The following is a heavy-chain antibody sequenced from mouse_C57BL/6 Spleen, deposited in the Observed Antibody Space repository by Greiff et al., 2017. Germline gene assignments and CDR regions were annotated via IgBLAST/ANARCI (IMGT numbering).Heavy chain of an antibody. CDR1: GFTFSDYY. D-gene: IGHD1-1*01. CDR3: AREEYYGYYAMDY. J-gene: IGHJ4*01. CDR2: INYDGSST. Sequence: EVQLVESEGGLVQPGSSMKLSCTASGFTFSDYYMAWVRQVPEKGLEWVANINYDGSSTYYLDSLKSRFIISRDNAKNILYLQMSSLKSEDTATYYCAREEYYGYYAMDYWGQGTSVTVSS. V-gene: IGHV5-16*01.